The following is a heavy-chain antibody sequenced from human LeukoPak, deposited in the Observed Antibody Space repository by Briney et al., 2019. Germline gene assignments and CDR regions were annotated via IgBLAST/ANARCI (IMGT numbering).Heavy chain of an antibody. CDR1: GGSISSTSY. Sequence: NPSETLSLTCIVSGGSISSTSYWGWIRQPPGKGLEWIGTILYSGSTFYNPSLESRVTISVDTSKNQFSLKLNSVTAADTAVYYCGRQEVGAGYCSSTSCAEPHWFDPWGQGTLVTVSS. J-gene: IGHJ5*02. V-gene: IGHV4-39*01. CDR3: GRQEVGAGYCSSTSCAEPHWFDP. CDR2: ILYSGST. D-gene: IGHD2-2*01.